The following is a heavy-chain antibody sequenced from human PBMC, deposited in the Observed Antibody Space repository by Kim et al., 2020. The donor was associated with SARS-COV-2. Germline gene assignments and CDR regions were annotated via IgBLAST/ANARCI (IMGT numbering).Heavy chain of an antibody. J-gene: IGHJ6*01. CDR2: ISYDGSNK. V-gene: IGHV3-30*18. Sequence: GGSLRLSCAASGFTFSSYGMHWVRQAPGKGLEWVAVISYDGSNKYYADSVKGRFTISRDNSKNTLYLQMNSLRAEDTAVYYCAKAGRGTTIRVYGMDVWG. CDR3: AKAGRGTTIRVYGMDV. D-gene: IGHD1-26*01. CDR1: GFTFSSYG.